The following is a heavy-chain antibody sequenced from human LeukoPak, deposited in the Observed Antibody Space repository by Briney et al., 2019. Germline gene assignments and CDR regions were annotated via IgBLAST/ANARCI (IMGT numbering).Heavy chain of an antibody. J-gene: IGHJ4*02. V-gene: IGHV3-74*01. CDR3: AKYIGTWHSIDY. CDR2: INSDGSTT. Sequence: GGSLRLSCAASGFTVSDHWMHWVRQAPGRGLVWVSRINSDGSTTNYADSVKGRFTISRDNAKNTLYLQMNNLRGEDTALYYCAKYIGTWHSIDYWGQGTLVTVSS. D-gene: IGHD2/OR15-2a*01. CDR1: GFTVSDHW.